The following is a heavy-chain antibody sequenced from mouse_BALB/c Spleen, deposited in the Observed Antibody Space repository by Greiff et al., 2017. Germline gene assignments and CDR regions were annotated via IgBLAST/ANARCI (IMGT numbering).Heavy chain of an antibody. CDR2: INSNGGST. CDR3: ARDRPYYFDY. CDR1: GFTFSSYG. J-gene: IGHJ2*01. Sequence: EVQLVESGGGLVQPGGSLKLSCAASGFTFSSYGMSWVRQTPDKRLELVATINSNGGSTYYPDSVKGRFTISRDNAKNTLYLQMSSLKSEDTAMYYCARDRPYYFDYWGQGTTLTVSS. V-gene: IGHV5-6-3*01.